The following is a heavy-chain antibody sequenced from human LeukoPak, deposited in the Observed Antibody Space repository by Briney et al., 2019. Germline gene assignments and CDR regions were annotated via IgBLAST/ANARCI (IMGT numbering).Heavy chain of an antibody. V-gene: IGHV3-74*01. CDR1: GFTFRSYW. D-gene: IGHD3-22*01. CDR2: ISGDGRST. CDR3: AAFYYDPAY. J-gene: IGHJ4*02. Sequence: PGGSLRLSCAASGFTFRSYWMHWVRHAPGEGLIWVSRISGDGRSTSYADSVKGRFTISRDNAKNTLYLQMHSLRAEDTAVYYCAAFYYDPAYWGQGTLVTVSS.